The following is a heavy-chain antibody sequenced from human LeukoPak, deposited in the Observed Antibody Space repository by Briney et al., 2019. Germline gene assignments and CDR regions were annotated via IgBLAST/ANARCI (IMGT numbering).Heavy chain of an antibody. CDR1: GFTFSSYG. D-gene: IGHD6-13*01. CDR3: EHMAAAGSSTTFDY. V-gene: IGHV3-30*02. Sequence: PGGSLRLSCAASGFTFSSYGMHWVRQAPGKGLEWVAFIRYDGSNKYYADSVKGRFTISRDNSKNTLYLQMNSLRAEDTAVYYCEHMAAAGSSTTFDYWGQGTLVTVSS. CDR2: IRYDGSNK. J-gene: IGHJ4*02.